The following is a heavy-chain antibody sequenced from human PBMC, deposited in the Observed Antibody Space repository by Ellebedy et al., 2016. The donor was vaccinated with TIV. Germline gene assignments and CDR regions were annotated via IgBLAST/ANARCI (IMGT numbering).Heavy chain of an antibody. CDR1: GGSINRYY. D-gene: IGHD5-12*01. Sequence: SETLSLTXTVSGGSINRYYWSWIRQPPGKGLEWIGNIHYSGSTNYNSSLTSRVTISVATSKNLFSLKLTSVTAADTAVYYCARIGRSGYSTDSFFDYWGQGTLVTVSS. V-gene: IGHV4-59*01. J-gene: IGHJ4*02. CDR2: IHYSGST. CDR3: ARIGRSGYSTDSFFDY.